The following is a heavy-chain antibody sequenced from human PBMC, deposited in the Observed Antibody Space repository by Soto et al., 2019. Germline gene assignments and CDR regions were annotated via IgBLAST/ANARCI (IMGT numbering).Heavy chain of an antibody. J-gene: IGHJ3*02. CDR3: ARDHLYYYDSSGYYYDAFDI. Sequence: QVQLVESGGGVVQPGRSLRLSCAASGFTFSSYAMHWVRQAPGKGLEWVAVISYDGSNKYYADSVKGRFTISRDNSKNTLYLQMNSLRAEDTAAYYCARDHLYYYDSSGYYYDAFDIWGQGTMVTVSS. D-gene: IGHD3-22*01. CDR2: ISYDGSNK. CDR1: GFTFSSYA. V-gene: IGHV3-30-3*01.